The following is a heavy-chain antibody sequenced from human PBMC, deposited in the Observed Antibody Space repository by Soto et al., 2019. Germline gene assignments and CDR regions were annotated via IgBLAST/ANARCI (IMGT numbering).Heavy chain of an antibody. CDR1: GFTFSSYA. Sequence: QVQLVESGGGVVQPGRSLRLSCAASGFTFSSYAMHWVRQAPGKGLEWVAVISYDGSNKYYADSVKGRFTISRDSSKNTLYLQMHSLRAEDTAVYYCAREPGYSRGYFDCWGQVSLVTVSS. D-gene: IGHD6-19*01. V-gene: IGHV3-30-3*01. CDR3: AREPGYSRGYFDC. CDR2: ISYDGSNK. J-gene: IGHJ4*02.